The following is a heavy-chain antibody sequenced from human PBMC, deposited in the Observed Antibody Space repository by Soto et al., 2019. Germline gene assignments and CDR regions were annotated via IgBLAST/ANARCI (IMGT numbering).Heavy chain of an antibody. Sequence: ASVKVSCKASGYTFTSYYMHWVRQAPGQGLEWMGIINPSGGSTSYAQKFQGRVTMTRDTSTSTVYMELSSLRSEDTAVYYCARDLGGEVDTAMVYHEKMVLGYWGQGTLVTVS. CDR3: ARDLGGEVDTAMVYHEKMVLGY. D-gene: IGHD5-18*01. J-gene: IGHJ4*02. CDR1: GYTFTSYY. V-gene: IGHV1-46*01. CDR2: INPSGGST.